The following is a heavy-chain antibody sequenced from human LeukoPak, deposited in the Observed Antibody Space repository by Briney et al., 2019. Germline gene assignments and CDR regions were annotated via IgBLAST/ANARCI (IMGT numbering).Heavy chain of an antibody. CDR1: GFTFSNYA. CDR3: AKADRGWGVITKD. D-gene: IGHD3-10*01. J-gene: IGHJ4*02. Sequence: PGGSLRLSCAASGFTFSNYAMSWVRQAPGKGLEWVSAIGGSGDFTYYAEYVKGRFTISRDNSKKTLYLQMNSLRAEDTAVYYCAKADRGWGVITKDWGQGTLVTVSS. V-gene: IGHV3-23*01. CDR2: IGGSGDFT.